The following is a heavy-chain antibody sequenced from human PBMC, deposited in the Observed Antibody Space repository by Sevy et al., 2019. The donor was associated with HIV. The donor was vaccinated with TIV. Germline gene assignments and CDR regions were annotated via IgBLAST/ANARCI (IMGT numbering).Heavy chain of an antibody. V-gene: IGHV1-69*13. CDR1: GGTFSSYA. CDR2: IIPIFGTA. Sequence: ASVKVSCKASGGTFSSYAISWVRQAPGQGLEWMGGIIPIFGTANYAQKFQGRVTITADESTSTAYMELSSLRSEDTAVYYCARARRGVVVPAALSRPNYYYYYGMDVWDQGTTVTVSS. CDR3: ARARRGVVVPAALSRPNYYYYYGMDV. J-gene: IGHJ6*02. D-gene: IGHD2-2*01.